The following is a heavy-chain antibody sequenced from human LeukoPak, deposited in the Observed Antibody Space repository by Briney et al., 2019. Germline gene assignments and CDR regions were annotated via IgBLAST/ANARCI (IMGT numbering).Heavy chain of an antibody. J-gene: IGHJ4*02. CDR1: GGSIDSTNW. V-gene: IGHV4/OR15-8*01. D-gene: IGHD3-16*02. CDR2: IHHDGRI. CDR3: ARSHDHLWGNYPDY. Sequence: PSETLSLTCDVSGGSIDSTNWWNWVRQPPGKGLEWIGEIHHDGRINYNPSLKSRVTLSVDKSKNQFSLRLNSVTAADTAMYYCARSHDHLWGNYPDYWGQGTLVAVSS.